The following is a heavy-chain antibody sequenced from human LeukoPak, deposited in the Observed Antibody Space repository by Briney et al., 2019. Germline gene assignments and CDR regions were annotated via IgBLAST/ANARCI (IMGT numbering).Heavy chain of an antibody. CDR1: GYTFTGYY. CDR2: INPNSGGT. J-gene: IGHJ4*02. V-gene: IGHV1-2*06. CDR3: ARLVATPVDY. Sequence: RASVKVSCTASGYTFTGYYMHWVRQAPGQGLEWMGRINPNSGGTNYAQKFQGRVTMTRDTFTSTAYMELSRLRSDDTAVYYCARLVATPVDYWGQGTLVTVSS. D-gene: IGHD5-12*01.